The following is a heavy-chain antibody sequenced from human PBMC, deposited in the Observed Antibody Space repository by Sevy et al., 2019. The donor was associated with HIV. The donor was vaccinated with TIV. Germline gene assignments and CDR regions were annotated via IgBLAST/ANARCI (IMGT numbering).Heavy chain of an antibody. CDR1: GFTFSSYG. CDR2: ISYDGSNK. CDR3: AKTLGGSGYFDY. V-gene: IGHV3-30*18. J-gene: IGHJ4*02. Sequence: GGSLRLSCAASGFTFSSYGMHWVRQAPGKGLEWVAVISYDGSNKYYADSVKGRFTISRDNSKNTLYLQMNSLRAEDTAVYYCAKTLGGSGYFDYWGQGTLVTVSS. D-gene: IGHD6-19*01.